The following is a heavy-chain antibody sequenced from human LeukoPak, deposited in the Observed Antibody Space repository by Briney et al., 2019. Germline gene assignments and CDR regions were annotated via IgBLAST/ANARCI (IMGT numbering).Heavy chain of an antibody. J-gene: IGHJ4*02. CDR3: ARGTLNIPGEHGAFDY. CDR1: GFTFSSYA. V-gene: IGHV3-21*01. CDR2: ISTSSSYI. Sequence: PGGSLRLSCAASGFTFSSYAMNWVRQAPGKGLEWVSSISTSSSYIHYADSVKGRFTISRDNAKNSLYLQMNSLRAEDTAVYYCARGTLNIPGEHGAFDYWGQGTLVTVSS. D-gene: IGHD1-14*01.